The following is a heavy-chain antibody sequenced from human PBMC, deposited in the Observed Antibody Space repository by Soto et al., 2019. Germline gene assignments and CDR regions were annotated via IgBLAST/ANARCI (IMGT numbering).Heavy chain of an antibody. CDR1: GFTFSSYA. V-gene: IGHV3-23*01. D-gene: IGHD5-12*01. CDR3: AKSVSGYDCRDYYYYYMDV. CDR2: ISGSGGST. J-gene: IGHJ6*03. Sequence: EVQLLESGGGLVQPGGSLRLSCAASGFTFSSYAMSWVRQAPGKGLEWVSAISGSGGSTYYADSVKVRFTISRDNSKNTLYLQSNSLRAEETAVYYCAKSVSGYDCRDYYYYYMDVWGKGTTVTVSS.